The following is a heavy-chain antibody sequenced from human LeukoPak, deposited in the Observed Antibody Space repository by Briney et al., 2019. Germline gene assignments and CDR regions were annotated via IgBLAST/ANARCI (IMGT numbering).Heavy chain of an antibody. V-gene: IGHV3-7*01. J-gene: IGHJ4*02. CDR1: GFTFDDHV. CDR3: AREDSSGYANFDY. D-gene: IGHD3-22*01. CDR2: IKQDGSEK. Sequence: GGSLRLSCAASGFTFDDHVMSWVRQAPGKGLEWVANIKQDGSEKYYVDSVKGRFTISRDNAKNSLYLQMNSLRAEDTAVYYCAREDSSGYANFDYWGQGTLVTVSS.